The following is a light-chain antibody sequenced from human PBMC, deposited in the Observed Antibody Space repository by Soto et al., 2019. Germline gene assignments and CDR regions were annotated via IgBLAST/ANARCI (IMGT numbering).Light chain of an antibody. CDR2: KAS. V-gene: IGKV1-5*03. J-gene: IGKJ1*01. Sequence: DIQMTQSPSTLSVSVGDRETITSRASQNIGSWLALYQQTPGRAPRFLIYKASSLHIGVPSRFSGSGSGTEFTLTISSLQPDDFATYYCQQYNNYPWTVGQGTKVDIK. CDR3: QQYNNYPWT. CDR1: QNIGSW.